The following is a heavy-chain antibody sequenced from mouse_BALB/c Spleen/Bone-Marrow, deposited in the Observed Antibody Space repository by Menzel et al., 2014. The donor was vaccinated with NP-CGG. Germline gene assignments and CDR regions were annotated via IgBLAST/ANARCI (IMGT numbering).Heavy chain of an antibody. V-gene: IGHV1-67*01. Sequence: VQGVESGPELVRPGVSVKISCKGSGYTFTDYAMHWVKQSHAKSLEWIGVISTYYDDANYNQKFKGKATMTVDKSSNTAYMQLSSPTSEDSAVYYCTREGYYGSSYVDYWGQGTTLTVSS. CDR1: GYTFTDYA. D-gene: IGHD1-1*01. CDR2: ISTYYDDA. CDR3: TREGYYGSSYVDY. J-gene: IGHJ2*01.